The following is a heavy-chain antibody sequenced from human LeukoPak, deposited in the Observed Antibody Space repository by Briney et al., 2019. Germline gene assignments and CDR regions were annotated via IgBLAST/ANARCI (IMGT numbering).Heavy chain of an antibody. V-gene: IGHV1-46*01. CDR2: INPSGGST. CDR1: GYTFTSYY. Sequence: ASVKVSCKASGYTFTSYYMHWVRQAPGQGLEWMGIINPSGGSTSYAQKFQGRVTMTRDTSTSTVYMGLSSLRSEDTAVYYCARDAEMATNGEYYFDYWGQGTLVTVSS. D-gene: IGHD5-24*01. J-gene: IGHJ4*02. CDR3: ARDAEMATNGEYYFDY.